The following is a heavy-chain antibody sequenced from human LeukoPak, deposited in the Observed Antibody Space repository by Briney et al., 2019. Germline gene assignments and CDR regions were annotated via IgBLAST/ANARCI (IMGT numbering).Heavy chain of an antibody. CDR3: ARSYCSGGSCRIDY. V-gene: IGHV7-4-1*02. D-gene: IGHD2-15*01. CDR1: GYTFTRYA. CDR2: INTNTGNP. J-gene: IGHJ4*02. Sequence: GASVKVSCKASGYTFTRYAMNWVRQAPGQGLEWMGWINTNTGNPTYAQGFTGRFVFSLDTSVSTAYLQISSLKAEDTAVYYCARSYCSGGSCRIDYWGQGTLVTVSS.